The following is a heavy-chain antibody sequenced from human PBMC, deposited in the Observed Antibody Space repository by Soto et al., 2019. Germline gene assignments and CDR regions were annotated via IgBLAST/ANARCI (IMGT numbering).Heavy chain of an antibody. Sequence: SETLSPTCTVSGGSISSSSYYWGWIRQPPGKGLEWIGSIYYSGSTYYNPSLKSRVTISVDTSKNQFHLKLSSVTAADTAVYYCARQDIVLMAYDYWGQGTLVTVSS. V-gene: IGHV4-39*01. D-gene: IGHD2-8*01. J-gene: IGHJ4*02. CDR1: GGSISSSSYY. CDR3: ARQDIVLMAYDY. CDR2: IYYSGST.